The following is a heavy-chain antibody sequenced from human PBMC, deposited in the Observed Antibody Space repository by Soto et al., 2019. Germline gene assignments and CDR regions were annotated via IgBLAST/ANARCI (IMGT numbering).Heavy chain of an antibody. D-gene: IGHD4-17*01. V-gene: IGHV3-21*06. Sequence: PGGSLRLSCEGSGFNFRNFNMIWVRQAPGKGLEWVSSVSGCSSYIYYADSVKGRFTVSRDNANNLVFLQMNGLRPEDTAMYYCARDLRGHYGPWGQGTMVTVSS. CDR2: VSGCSSYI. CDR1: GFNFRNFN. CDR3: ARDLRGHYGP. J-gene: IGHJ3*01.